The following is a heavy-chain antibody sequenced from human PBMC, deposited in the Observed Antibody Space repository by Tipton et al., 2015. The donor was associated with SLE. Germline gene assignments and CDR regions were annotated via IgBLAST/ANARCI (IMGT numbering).Heavy chain of an antibody. D-gene: IGHD7-27*01. CDR2: IYQSGST. CDR3: ARDTLGGLDY. Sequence: LSLTCSVSGGSISSSSYYWGWIRQSPGKGLEWIGNIYQSGSTCYNPSLKSRVTISVDTSKNQLSLKLTSVTAADTAVYYCARDTLGGLDYWGQGTLVTVSS. J-gene: IGHJ4*02. V-gene: IGHV4-39*07. CDR1: GGSISSSSYY.